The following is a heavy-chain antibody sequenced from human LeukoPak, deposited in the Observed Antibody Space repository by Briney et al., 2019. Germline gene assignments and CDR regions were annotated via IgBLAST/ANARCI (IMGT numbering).Heavy chain of an antibody. D-gene: IGHD6-19*01. J-gene: IGHJ6*02. CDR3: AADRGSGWKYYYYGMDV. Sequence: EASVKVSCKASGFTFTSSAMQWVRQARGQRLEWIGWIAVGSGNTNYAQKFQERVTITRDMSTSTAYMELSSLRSEDTAVYYCAADRGSGWKYYYYGMDVWGQGTTVTVSS. V-gene: IGHV1-58*02. CDR2: IAVGSGNT. CDR1: GFTFTSSA.